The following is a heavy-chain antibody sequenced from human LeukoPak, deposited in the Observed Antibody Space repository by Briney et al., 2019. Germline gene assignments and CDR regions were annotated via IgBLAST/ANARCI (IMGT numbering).Heavy chain of an antibody. V-gene: IGHV4-34*01. D-gene: IGHD2-15*01. CDR3: ARRRGYPSLNYFDY. CDR1: GGSFSGYY. CDR2: INHSGST. Sequence: SETLSLTCAVYGGSFSGYYWSWIRQPPGKGLEWIGEINHSGSTNYNPSLKSRVTISVDTSKNQFSLKLSSVTAADTAVHYCARRRGYPSLNYFDYWGQGTLVTVSS. J-gene: IGHJ4*02.